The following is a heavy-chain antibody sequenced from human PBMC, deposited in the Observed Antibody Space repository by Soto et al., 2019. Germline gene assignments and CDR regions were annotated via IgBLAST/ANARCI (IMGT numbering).Heavy chain of an antibody. J-gene: IGHJ6*02. CDR3: ARDDFAYYYYYGMDV. Sequence: ASVKVSCKASGYTFTSYAMHWVRQAPGQRLEWMGWINAGNGNTKYSQKFQGRVTITRDTSASTAYMELSSLRSEDTAVYYCARDDFAYYYYYGMDVWGQGTTVTVSS. CDR1: GYTFTSYA. V-gene: IGHV1-3*01. D-gene: IGHD3-3*01. CDR2: INAGNGNT.